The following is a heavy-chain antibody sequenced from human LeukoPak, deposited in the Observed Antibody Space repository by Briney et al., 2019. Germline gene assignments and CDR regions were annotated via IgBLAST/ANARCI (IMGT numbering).Heavy chain of an antibody. CDR2: MNPNSGNT. D-gene: IGHD3-22*01. CDR3: AVDSSGYYYDPVDAFDI. CDR1: GYTFTSYD. Sequence: GASVKVSCKASGYTFTSYDINWVRQATGQGLEWMGWMNPNSGNTGYAQKFQGRVTMTRNTSISTAYMELSSLRSEDTAVYYCAVDSSGYYYDPVDAFDIWGQGTMVTVSS. J-gene: IGHJ3*02. V-gene: IGHV1-8*01.